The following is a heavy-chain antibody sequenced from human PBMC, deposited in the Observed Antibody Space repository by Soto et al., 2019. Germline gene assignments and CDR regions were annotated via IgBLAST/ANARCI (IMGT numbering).Heavy chain of an antibody. CDR1: GYSFAGYW. CDR3: ARLPGVRGVFDGFNF. J-gene: IGHJ3*01. D-gene: IGHD3-10*01. CDR2: IYPGDSDT. V-gene: IGHV5-51*01. Sequence: GAALKISCEGSGYSFAGYWLGWVRQIPGKGLDWMGVIYPGDSDTRYSPSFHGQVTISADKSISTTYLQWSSLKASNTAMYFSARLPGVRGVFDGFNFWGQGTMVTVSS.